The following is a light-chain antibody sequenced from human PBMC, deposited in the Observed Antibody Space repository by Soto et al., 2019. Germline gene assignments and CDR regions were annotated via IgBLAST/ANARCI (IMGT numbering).Light chain of an antibody. CDR3: GTWDSSRSAEDVV. V-gene: IGLV1-51*01. CDR1: SSNIGNNY. J-gene: IGLJ2*01. Sequence: QSVLTQPPSVSAAPGQKVTISCSGSSSNIGNNYVSWYQQLPGTAPKLLIYDNNKRPSGIPDRFSGSKSGTSATLGITGLQSGEEADYYCGTWDSSRSAEDVVFGGGTKLTVL. CDR2: DNN.